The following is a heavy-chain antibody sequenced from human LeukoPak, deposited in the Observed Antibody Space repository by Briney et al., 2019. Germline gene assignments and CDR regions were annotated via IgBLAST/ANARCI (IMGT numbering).Heavy chain of an antibody. CDR1: RFTFTAYQ. V-gene: IGHV1-2*02. J-gene: IGHJ5*02. CDR3: ARDSYKSNNWFDP. Sequence: ASVKVSCKASRFTFTAYQIHWVRQAPGQGLELMGWINPNSGGTKYAHKFQDRVTLTRDTSISTAYMELSSLRSDDTAVYYCARDSYKSNNWFDPWGQGTLVTVSS. D-gene: IGHD1-1*01. CDR2: INPNSGGT.